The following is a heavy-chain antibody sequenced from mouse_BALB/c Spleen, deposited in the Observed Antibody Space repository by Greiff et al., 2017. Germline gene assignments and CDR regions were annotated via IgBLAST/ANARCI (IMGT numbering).Heavy chain of an antibody. Sequence: QVQLQQSGAELARPGASVKMSCKASGYTFTSYTMHWVKQRPGQGLEWIGYINPSSGYTNYNQKFKDKATLTADKSSSTAYMQLSSLTSEDSAVYYCARGGDGSSYPWYFDVWGAGTTVTVYS. CDR1: GYTFTSYT. D-gene: IGHD1-1*01. J-gene: IGHJ1*01. V-gene: IGHV1-4*01. CDR3: ARGGDGSSYPWYFDV. CDR2: INPSSGYT.